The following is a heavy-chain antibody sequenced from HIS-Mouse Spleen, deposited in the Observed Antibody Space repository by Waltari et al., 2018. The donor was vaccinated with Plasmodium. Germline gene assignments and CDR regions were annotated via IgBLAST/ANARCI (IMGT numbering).Heavy chain of an antibody. CDR3: ARVLSIAAAGKDAFDI. CDR2: IIPILGIT. D-gene: IGHD6-13*01. CDR1: GGTFSSYA. J-gene: IGHJ3*02. V-gene: IGHV1-69*04. Sequence: QVQLVQSGAEVKKPGSSVKVSCKASGGTFSSYAISWVRQAPGQGLEWMGRIIPILGITNYAQNFQGRVTITADKSTSTAYMELSSLRSEDTAVYYCARVLSIAAAGKDAFDIWGQGTMVTVSS.